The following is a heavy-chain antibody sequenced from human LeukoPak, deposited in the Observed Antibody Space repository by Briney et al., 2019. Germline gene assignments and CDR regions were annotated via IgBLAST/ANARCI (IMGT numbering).Heavy chain of an antibody. D-gene: IGHD2-2*01. V-gene: IGHV1-69*05. J-gene: IGHJ6*03. Sequence: SVKVSCKASGGTFSSYAISWVRQAPGQGLEWMGRIIPIFGTANYAQKFQGRVTITTDESTSTAYMEPSSLRSEDTAVYYCARTHCSSTSCYADYYYYYMDVWGKGTTVTVSS. CDR3: ARTHCSSTSCYADYYYYYMDV. CDR2: IIPIFGTA. CDR1: GGTFSSYA.